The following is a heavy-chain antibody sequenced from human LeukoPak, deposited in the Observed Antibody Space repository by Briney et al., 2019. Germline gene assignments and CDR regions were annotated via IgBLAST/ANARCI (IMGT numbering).Heavy chain of an antibody. CDR2: INHSGST. CDR1: GGSISSYY. V-gene: IGHV4-34*01. D-gene: IGHD3-22*01. CDR3: ARVTGYMIEDYFDY. Sequence: SETLSLTCTVSGGSISSYYWSWIRQPPGKGLEWIGEINHSGSTHYNPSLKSRVSISVETSKNQFSLKLSSVTAADTAVYYCARVTGYMIEDYFDYWGQGTLVTVSS. J-gene: IGHJ4*02.